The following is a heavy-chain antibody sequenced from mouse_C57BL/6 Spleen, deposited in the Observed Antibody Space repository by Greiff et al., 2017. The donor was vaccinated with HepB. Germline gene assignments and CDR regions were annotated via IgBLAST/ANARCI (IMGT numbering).Heavy chain of an antibody. CDR2: IDPSDSYT. CDR1: GYTFTSYW. J-gene: IGHJ2*01. Sequence: QVQLQQPGAELVKPGASVKLSCTASGYTFTSYWMQWVKQRPGQGLEWIGEIDPSDSYTNYNQKFKGKATLTVDTSSSTAYMQRSSLTSEDSAVYYCARGKLRLLDYWGQGTTLTVSS. D-gene: IGHD3-2*02. V-gene: IGHV1-50*01. CDR3: ARGKLRLLDY.